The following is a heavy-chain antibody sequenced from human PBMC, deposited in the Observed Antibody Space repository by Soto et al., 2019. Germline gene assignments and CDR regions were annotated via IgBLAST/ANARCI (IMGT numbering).Heavy chain of an antibody. CDR2: MNPNTGYT. Sequence: ASVKVSCKASGYTVTVYDIHWVRQATGQGLEWMGWMNPNTGYTANAQKFQGRVTMTRNISISTVYMELSSLSSEDTAVYYCAKDLEMGLGAYYDSSGYDRLLNDAFDIWGQGTMVTVSS. J-gene: IGHJ3*02. CDR1: GYTVTVYD. V-gene: IGHV1-8*01. D-gene: IGHD3-22*01. CDR3: AKDLEMGLGAYYDSSGYDRLLNDAFDI.